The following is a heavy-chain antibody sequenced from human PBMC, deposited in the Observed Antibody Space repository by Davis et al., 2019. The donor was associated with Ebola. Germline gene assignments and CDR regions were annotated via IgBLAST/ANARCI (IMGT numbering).Heavy chain of an antibody. CDR2: IYSGGST. J-gene: IGHJ6*02. V-gene: IGHV3-66*02. D-gene: IGHD5/OR15-5a*01. CDR3: ARESTTYYGMDV. CDR1: GLTFSSYV. Sequence: GGSLRLSCAASGLTFSSYVMSWVRQAPGKGLEWVSIIYSGGSTYYADSVKGRFTISRDSSKNTLYLQMNSLRPEDAALYYCARESTTYYGMDVWGQGTTVTVSS.